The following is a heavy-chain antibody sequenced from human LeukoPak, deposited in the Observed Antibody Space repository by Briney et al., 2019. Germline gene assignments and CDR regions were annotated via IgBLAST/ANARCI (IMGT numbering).Heavy chain of an antibody. J-gene: IGHJ4*02. V-gene: IGHV3-21*01. CDR2: ISSSSSYI. CDR1: GFTFSSYS. CDR3: ARDIRGEMATKSDY. Sequence: GGSLRLSCAASGFTFSSYSMNWVRQAPGKGLEWVSSISSSSSYIYYTDSVKGRFTISRDNAKNSLYLQMNSLRAEDTAVYYCARDIRGEMATKSDYWGQGTLVTVSS. D-gene: IGHD5-24*01.